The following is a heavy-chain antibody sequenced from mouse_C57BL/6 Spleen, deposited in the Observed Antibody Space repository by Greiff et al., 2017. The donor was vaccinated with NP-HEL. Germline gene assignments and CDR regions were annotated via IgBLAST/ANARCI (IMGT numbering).Heavy chain of an antibody. J-gene: IGHJ4*01. CDR1: GYTFTSYW. CDR3: ARSDGSSLDAMDY. Sequence: VQLQESGPELVKPGASVKLSCKASGYTFTSYWMHWVKQRPGQGLEWIGEIDPSDSYTNYNQKFKGKSTLTVDKSSSTAYMQLSSLTSEDSAVYYCARSDGSSLDAMDYWGQGTSVTVSS. D-gene: IGHD1-1*01. CDR2: IDPSDSYT. V-gene: IGHV1-69*01.